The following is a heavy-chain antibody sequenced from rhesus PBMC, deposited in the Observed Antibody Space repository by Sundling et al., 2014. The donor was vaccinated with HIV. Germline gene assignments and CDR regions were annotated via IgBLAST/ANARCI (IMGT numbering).Heavy chain of an antibody. J-gene: IGHJ4*01. V-gene: IGHV3-100*01. D-gene: IGHD5-24*01. CDR2: INESGTTR. CDR3: SRDALNIVGTVPDY. CDR1: GFTFSSYI. Sequence: EVQLVESGGGLVKPGGSLRLSCVASGFTFSSYIIHWVRQAPGKGLEWVSLINESGTTRYYADSVKGRFTISRDNAKNSVFLQMNSLRAEDTAVYYCSRDALNIVGTVPDYWGQGVLVTVSS.